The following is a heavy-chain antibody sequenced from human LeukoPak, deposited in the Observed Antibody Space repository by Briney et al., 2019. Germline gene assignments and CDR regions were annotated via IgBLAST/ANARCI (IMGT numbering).Heavy chain of an antibody. V-gene: IGHV3-74*01. J-gene: IGHJ4*02. CDR2: ITSDGSST. D-gene: IGHD1-26*01. CDR3: ARDLTGAVFDF. Sequence: GGSLRLSCAASGFTFSRYWMHWVRQVPGKGLVCVSRITSDGSSTSYADSVRGRFTISRDNAKNTVYLQMNSLRAEDTAVYYCARDLTGAVFDFWGQGTLVTVSS. CDR1: GFTFSRYW.